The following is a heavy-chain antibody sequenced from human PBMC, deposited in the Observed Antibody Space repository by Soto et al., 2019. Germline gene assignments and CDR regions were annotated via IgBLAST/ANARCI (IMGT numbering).Heavy chain of an antibody. CDR3: ARDRGTTIFGVVTYGMDV. D-gene: IGHD3-3*01. J-gene: IGHJ6*02. CDR1: GFTFSSYG. V-gene: IGHV3-33*01. CDR2: IWYDGSNK. Sequence: GGSLRLSCAASGFTFSSYGMHWVRQAPGKGLEWVAVIWYDGSNKYYADSVKGRFTISRDNSKNTLYLQMNSLRAEDTAVYYCARDRGTTIFGVVTYGMDVWGQGTTVTVSS.